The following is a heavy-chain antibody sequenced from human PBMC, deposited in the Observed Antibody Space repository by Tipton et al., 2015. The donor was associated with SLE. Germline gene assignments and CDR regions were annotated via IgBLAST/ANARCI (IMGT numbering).Heavy chain of an antibody. D-gene: IGHD3-16*01. V-gene: IGHV1-18*01. CDR3: VSVRAGGDRGEYYYTYMDG. CDR1: RNTLTSYG. J-gene: IGHJ6*03. CDR2: ISAYIGNT. Sequence: QLVQSGAEVKKPGASVKVSCKTSRNTLTSYGISWMRQAPGQGLEWMGWISAYIGNTNYAQNLQGRVTMTTDTSTSTAYMELRSRRSGERAVYSCVSVRAGGDRGEYYYTYMDGWGKGTTVSASS.